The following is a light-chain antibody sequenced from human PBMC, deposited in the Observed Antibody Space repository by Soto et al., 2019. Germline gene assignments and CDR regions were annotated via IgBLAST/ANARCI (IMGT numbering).Light chain of an antibody. CDR2: VNSDGSH. Sequence: QPVLTQSPSPSASLGASVKLTCTLSSGHSNYAIAWHQQQPEKGPRYLMKVNSDGSHNKGDAIPDRFSGSSSGAERYLTISSLQSEDEADYYCQTWGTGIHVVFGGGTKLTVL. J-gene: IGLJ2*01. CDR3: QTWGTGIHVV. V-gene: IGLV4-69*01. CDR1: SGHSNYA.